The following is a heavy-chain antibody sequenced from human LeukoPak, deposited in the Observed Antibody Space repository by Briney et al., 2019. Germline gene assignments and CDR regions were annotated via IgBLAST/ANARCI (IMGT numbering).Heavy chain of an antibody. CDR3: ARLESLLWFGESTDY. V-gene: IGHV4-4*07. Sequence: PSETLSLTCIVSGGSISSYYWSWIRQPAGKGLEWIGRLYSSGDTNYNPSLKSRVTMSVDTSKNQFSLKLSSVTAADTAVYYCARLESLLWFGESTDYWGQGTLVTVSS. D-gene: IGHD3-10*01. CDR2: LYSSGDT. CDR1: GGSISSYY. J-gene: IGHJ4*02.